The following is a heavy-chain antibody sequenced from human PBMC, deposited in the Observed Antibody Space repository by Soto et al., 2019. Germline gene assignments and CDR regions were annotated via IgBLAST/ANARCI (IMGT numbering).Heavy chain of an antibody. Sequence: SETLSLTCTVSGGSISSSSYYWGWIRQPPGKGLEWIGSIYYSGSTYYNPSLKSRVTISVDTSKNQFSLKLSSVTAADTAVYYCARHDPSLYYFDYWGQGTLVTVSS. CDR3: ARHDPSLYYFDY. V-gene: IGHV4-39*01. J-gene: IGHJ4*02. CDR1: GGSISSSSYY. CDR2: IYYSGST.